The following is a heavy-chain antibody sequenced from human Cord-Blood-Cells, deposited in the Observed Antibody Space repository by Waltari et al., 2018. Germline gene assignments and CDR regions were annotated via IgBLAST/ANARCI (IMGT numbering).Heavy chain of an antibody. Sequence: QVQLQQWGAGLLKPSETLSLTCAVYGGSFSGYYWSWIRQPPGKGLEWIGEINHSGSTTYNPTLKSRVTISVDTSKNQFSLKLSSVTAADTAVYYCARQGGRVERRYFDYWGQGTLVTVSS. CDR3: ARQGGRVERRYFDY. V-gene: IGHV4-34*01. J-gene: IGHJ4*02. D-gene: IGHD1-1*01. CDR1: GGSFSGYY. CDR2: INHSGST.